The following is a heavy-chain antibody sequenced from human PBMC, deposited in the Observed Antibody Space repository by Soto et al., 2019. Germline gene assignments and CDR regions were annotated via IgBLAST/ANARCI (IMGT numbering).Heavy chain of an antibody. CDR1: GFTFTSSA. D-gene: IGHD3-22*01. CDR3: AAAPYYYDSSGYYYFAFDI. CDR2: IVVGSGNT. V-gene: IGHV1-58*01. Sequence: ASVKVSCKASGFTFTSSAVQWVRQARGQRLEWIGWIVVGSGNTNYAQKFQERVTITRDMSTSTAYMELSSLRSEDTAVYYCAAAPYYYDSSGYYYFAFDIWGQGTMVTVSS. J-gene: IGHJ3*02.